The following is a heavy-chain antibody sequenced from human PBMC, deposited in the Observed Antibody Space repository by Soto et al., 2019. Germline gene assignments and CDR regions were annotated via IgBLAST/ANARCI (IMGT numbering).Heavy chain of an antibody. J-gene: IGHJ5*02. CDR2: ISGSGGST. V-gene: IGHV3-23*01. D-gene: IGHD5-18*01. Sequence: EVQLLESGGGLVQPGGSLRLSCAASGFTFSSYAMSWVRQAPGKGLEWVSAISGSGGSTYYADSVKGRFTISRDNSKNTLYLQMNSLRAEDTAVYDCAKDGYSYGYSSWFDPWGQGTLVTVSS. CDR1: GFTFSSYA. CDR3: AKDGYSYGYSSWFDP.